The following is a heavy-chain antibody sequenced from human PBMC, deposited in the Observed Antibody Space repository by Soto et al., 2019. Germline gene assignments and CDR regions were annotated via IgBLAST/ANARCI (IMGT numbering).Heavy chain of an antibody. V-gene: IGHV3-74*01. CDR1: GFTFSSYW. CDR3: AREGVFWSGCPNYSCYNGWGV. D-gene: IGHD3-3*01. J-gene: IGHJ6*04. CDR2: INSDGSST. Sequence: PGGSLRLSCAASGFTFSSYWMHWVRQAPGKGLVWVSRINSDGSSTSYADSVKGRFTISRDNAKNTLYLQMNSLRAEDTAVYYCAREGVFWSGCPNYSCYNGWGVGGKGTRVTVPS.